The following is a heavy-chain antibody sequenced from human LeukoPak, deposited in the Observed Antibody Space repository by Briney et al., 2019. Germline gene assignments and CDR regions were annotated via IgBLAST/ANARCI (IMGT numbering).Heavy chain of an antibody. Sequence: GGSLRLSCAASGFTFDDYAVHWVRQAPGKGLEWVSGISWNSGSIGYADSVKGRFTISRDNAKNSLYLQMNSLRAEDTALYYCAKHYRSGYERGGYYYYGMDVWGQGTTVTVSS. J-gene: IGHJ6*02. CDR1: GFTFDDYA. D-gene: IGHD5-12*01. CDR2: ISWNSGSI. V-gene: IGHV3-9*01. CDR3: AKHYRSGYERGGYYYYGMDV.